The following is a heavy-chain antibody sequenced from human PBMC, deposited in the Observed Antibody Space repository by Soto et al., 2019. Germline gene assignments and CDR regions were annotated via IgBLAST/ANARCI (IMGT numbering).Heavy chain of an antibody. CDR1: GGSISSSSYY. V-gene: IGHV4-39*01. D-gene: IGHD4-17*01. J-gene: IGHJ4*02. Sequence: SETLSLTCTVSGGSISSSSYYWGWIRQPPGKGLEWIGSIYYSGSTYYNPSLKSRVTISVDTSKNQFSLKLSSVTAADTAVYYCARLGDYGDVRFDYWGQGTLVTVSS. CDR2: IYYSGST. CDR3: ARLGDYGDVRFDY.